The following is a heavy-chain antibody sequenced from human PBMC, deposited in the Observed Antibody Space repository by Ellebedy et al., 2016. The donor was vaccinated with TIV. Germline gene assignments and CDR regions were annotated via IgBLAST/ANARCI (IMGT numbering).Heavy chain of an antibody. CDR2: IYYSGST. J-gene: IGHJ6*02. V-gene: IGHV4-59*11. Sequence: GSLRLXXTVSGGSISSHYWSWIRQPPGRGLEWIGYIYYSGSTNYNPSLKSRVNISVDTSKNQFSLKLSSVTAADTAVYYWARSLAASDKVTYYFGMDVWGQGTTVTVSS. CDR1: GGSISSHY. CDR3: ARSLAASDKVTYYFGMDV. D-gene: IGHD6-13*01.